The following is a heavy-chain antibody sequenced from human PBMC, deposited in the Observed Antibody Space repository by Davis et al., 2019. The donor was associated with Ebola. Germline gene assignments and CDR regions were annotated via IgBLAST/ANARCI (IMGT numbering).Heavy chain of an antibody. V-gene: IGHV4-39*01. J-gene: IGHJ4*02. CDR1: GGSISSGDYY. CDR3: ARLMITFGGVHFDY. Sequence: GSLRLSCAVSGGSISSGDYYWSWIRQPPGKGLEWIGSIYYSGSTYYNPSLKSRVTISVDTSKNQFSLKLSSVTAADTAVYYCARLMITFGGVHFDYWGQGTLVTVSS. CDR2: IYYSGST. D-gene: IGHD3-16*01.